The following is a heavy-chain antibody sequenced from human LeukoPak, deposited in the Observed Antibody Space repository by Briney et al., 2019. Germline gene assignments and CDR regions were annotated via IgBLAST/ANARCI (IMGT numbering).Heavy chain of an antibody. V-gene: IGHV4-59*01. D-gene: IGHD2-2*01. CDR1: GGSIDSYY. Sequence: SETLSLTCTVSGGSIDSYYWSWIRQPPGKGLEWIGYIYYTGSTEYHPSLKSRVTISLDTSKNQFSLKLVSVTAADTAVYYCARVYQSAEYYFDYWGQGNLVSVS. CDR2: IYYTGST. J-gene: IGHJ4*02. CDR3: ARVYQSAEYYFDY.